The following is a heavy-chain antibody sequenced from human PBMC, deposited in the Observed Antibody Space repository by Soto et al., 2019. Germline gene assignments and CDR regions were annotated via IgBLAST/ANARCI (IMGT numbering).Heavy chain of an antibody. J-gene: IGHJ6*02. CDR1: LHTYTSDY. Sequence: SCQASLHTYTSDYIHFVPPATGKGLEWMGIINPSGGSTSYAQKFQGRVTMTRDTSTSTVYMELSSLRSEDTAVYYWVRELTRRYGYNYYYVMDGCGQGIKVTVS. V-gene: IGHV1-46*01. CDR3: VRELTRRYGYNYYYVMDG. CDR2: INPSGGST. D-gene: IGHD5-18*01.